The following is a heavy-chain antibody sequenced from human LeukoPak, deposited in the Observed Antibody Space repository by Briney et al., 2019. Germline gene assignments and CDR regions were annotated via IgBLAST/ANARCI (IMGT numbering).Heavy chain of an antibody. D-gene: IGHD6-13*01. CDR3: TTTEWVVAAAGTIDY. V-gene: IGHV3-15*01. CDR1: GFTFSNAW. J-gene: IGHJ4*02. Sequence: GGSLRLSCAASGFTFSNAWMSWVRQAPGKGLEWVGRIKSKTDGGTTDYAAPVKGRFTISRDDSKNTLYLQMNSLKTEDTAVYYCTTTEWVVAAAGTIDYWGQGTLVTVSS. CDR2: IKSKTDGGTT.